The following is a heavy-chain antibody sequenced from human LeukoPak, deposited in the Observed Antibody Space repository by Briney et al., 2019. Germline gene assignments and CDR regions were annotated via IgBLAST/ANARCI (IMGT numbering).Heavy chain of an antibody. V-gene: IGHV3-11*01. CDR3: ASYYYAKGDY. D-gene: IGHD3-10*01. Sequence: GGTVRLSCAASGFTFSGYYMMWIPQAPGKGLEGVSYISSSGSTIDYADHVKGRFTISRDNAKNSLYLQMDSLRAEYTAVYYCASYYYAKGDYWGQGTLVTVSS. CDR2: ISSSGSTI. J-gene: IGHJ4*02. CDR1: GFTFSGYY.